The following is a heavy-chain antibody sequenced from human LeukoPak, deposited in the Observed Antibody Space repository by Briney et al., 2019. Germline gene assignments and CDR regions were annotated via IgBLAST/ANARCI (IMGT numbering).Heavy chain of an antibody. Sequence: SQTLSLTCTVSGGSISSGSYYWSWIRQPAGKGLEWIGRIYTSGSTNYNPSLKSRVTISVDTSKNQFSLKLSSVTAADTAVYYCAREPAYYDSSGYYSWGQGTLVTVSS. CDR2: IYTSGST. D-gene: IGHD3-22*01. CDR1: GGSISSGSYY. V-gene: IGHV4-61*02. J-gene: IGHJ4*02. CDR3: AREPAYYDSSGYYS.